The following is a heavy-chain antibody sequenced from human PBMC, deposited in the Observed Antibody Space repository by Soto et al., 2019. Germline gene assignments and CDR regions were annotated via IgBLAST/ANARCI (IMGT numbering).Heavy chain of an antibody. D-gene: IGHD2-2*01. V-gene: IGHV1-18*04. CDR2: ISAYNGNT. CDR1: GYTFTSYG. Sequence: ASVKVSCKASGYTFTSYGISWVRQAPGQGLEWMGWISAYNGNTNYAQKLQGRVTMTTDTATSTAYMELRSLRSDDTAVYYCARDSGYCSSTSCQYYYYYGMDVWGQGTTVTVS. CDR3: ARDSGYCSSTSCQYYYYYGMDV. J-gene: IGHJ6*02.